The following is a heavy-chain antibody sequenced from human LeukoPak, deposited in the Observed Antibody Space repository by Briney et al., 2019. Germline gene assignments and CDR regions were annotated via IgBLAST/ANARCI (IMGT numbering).Heavy chain of an antibody. CDR3: AKGSRWDCSSTTCYPYNWFDP. CDR2: ISGSGGSP. Sequence: GGSLRLSCAASGFTFSSYAMTWVRQAPGKGLEWVSGISGSGGSPYYADSVKGRFTISRDNSKNTLYLQMNSLSAEDTAVYYCAKGSRWDCSSTTCYPYNWFDPWGQGTLVTVSS. V-gene: IGHV3-23*01. CDR1: GFTFSSYA. J-gene: IGHJ5*02. D-gene: IGHD2-2*01.